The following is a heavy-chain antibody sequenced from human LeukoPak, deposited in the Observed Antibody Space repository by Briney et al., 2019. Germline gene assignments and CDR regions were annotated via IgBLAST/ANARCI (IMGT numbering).Heavy chain of an antibody. V-gene: IGHV4-59*01. J-gene: IGHJ6*02. CDR3: ARVGYYCYYGMDV. CDR1: GGSISSYY. Sequence: SETLSLTCTVSGGSISSYYWSWIRQPPGKGLEWIGYIYYSGSTNYNPSLKSRVTISVDTSKNQFSLKLSSVTAADTAVYYCARVGYYCYYGMDVWGQGTTVTVSS. CDR2: IYYSGST.